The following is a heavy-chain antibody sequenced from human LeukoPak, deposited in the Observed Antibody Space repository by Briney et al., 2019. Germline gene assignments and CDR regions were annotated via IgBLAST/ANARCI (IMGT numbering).Heavy chain of an antibody. D-gene: IGHD7-27*01. J-gene: IGHJ4*02. CDR2: ISSSASTI. V-gene: IGHV3-48*03. CDR1: GFTFSSYE. CDR3: AGRAELGRGFDY. Sequence: PGGSLRLSCAASGFTFSSYEMNWVRQAPGKGLEWISYISSSASTIYYADSVKGRFTISRDNAKNSLYLQMNSLRAEDTAVYYCAGRAELGRGFDYWGQGTLVTVSS.